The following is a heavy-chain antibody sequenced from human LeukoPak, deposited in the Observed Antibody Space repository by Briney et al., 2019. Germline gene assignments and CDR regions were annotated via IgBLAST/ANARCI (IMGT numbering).Heavy chain of an antibody. CDR1: GGSISSYY. V-gene: IGHV4-59*08. D-gene: IGHD3-10*01. CDR2: IYYSGST. J-gene: IGHJ4*02. Sequence: PSETLPLTCTVSGGSISSYYWSWIRQPPGKGLGWIGYIYYSGSTNYNPSLKSRVTISVDTSKNQFSLKLSSVTAADTAVYYCARHGPATYYYGSGAVDSFNYWGQGTLVTVSS. CDR3: ARHGPATYYYGSGAVDSFNY.